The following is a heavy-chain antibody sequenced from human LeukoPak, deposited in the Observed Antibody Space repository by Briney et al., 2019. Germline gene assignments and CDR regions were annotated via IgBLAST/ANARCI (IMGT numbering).Heavy chain of an antibody. V-gene: IGHV3-23*01. CDR1: GFTFNSYG. CDR2: ISGSGSST. Sequence: GGSLRLSCAASGFTFNSYGMSWVRQAPGKGLEWVSAISGSGSSTYYAGSVKGRFTISRDNSKNTLYLQMNSLRAEDTAVYYRAKQWLTSIFDYWGQGTLVTVSS. J-gene: IGHJ4*02. D-gene: IGHD6-19*01. CDR3: AKQWLTSIFDY.